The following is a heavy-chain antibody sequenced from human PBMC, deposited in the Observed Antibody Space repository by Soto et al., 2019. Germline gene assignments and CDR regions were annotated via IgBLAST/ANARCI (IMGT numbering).Heavy chain of an antibody. Sequence: QVQLVQSGAEVKKPGASLRVSCKASGYTFTSYGINWARQAPGQGLEWIGWVTAYNDERKFAEKFQDRLSMTTDTSTTTAFMELRSLRSDYTAMYYCARFDFWSGYLQDHWGQGTLVTVSS. CDR3: ARFDFWSGYLQDH. V-gene: IGHV1-18*04. CDR1: GYTFTSYG. J-gene: IGHJ4*02. CDR2: VTAYNDER. D-gene: IGHD3-3*01.